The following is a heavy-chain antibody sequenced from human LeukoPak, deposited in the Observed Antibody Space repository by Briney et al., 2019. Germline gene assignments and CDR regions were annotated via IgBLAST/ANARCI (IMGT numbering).Heavy chain of an antibody. V-gene: IGHV3-21*01. CDR1: GFTFSSYS. Sequence: PGGSLRLSCAASGFTFSSYSMNWVRQAPGKGLEWVSSISSSSSYIYYADSVKGRFTISRDNAKNSLYLQMNSLRAEDTAVYYCARSRYYDILTGRDAFDIWGQGTMVIVSS. CDR3: ARSRYYDILTGRDAFDI. CDR2: ISSSSSYI. D-gene: IGHD3-9*01. J-gene: IGHJ3*02.